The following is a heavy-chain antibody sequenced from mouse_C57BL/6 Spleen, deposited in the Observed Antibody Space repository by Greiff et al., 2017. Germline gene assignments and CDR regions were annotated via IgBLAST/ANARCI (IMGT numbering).Heavy chain of an antibody. CDR3: ARYYCSSSSHFAY. CDR2: ISSGGSYT. Sequence: EVQLVESGGDLVKPGGSLKLSCAASGFTFSSYGMSWVRQTPDKRLEWVATISSGGSYTYYPDSVKGRFTISRDNAKNTLYLQMSSLKSEDTAMYYCARYYCSSSSHFAYWGQGTLVTVSA. D-gene: IGHD1-1*01. CDR1: GFTFSSYG. J-gene: IGHJ3*01. V-gene: IGHV5-6*01.